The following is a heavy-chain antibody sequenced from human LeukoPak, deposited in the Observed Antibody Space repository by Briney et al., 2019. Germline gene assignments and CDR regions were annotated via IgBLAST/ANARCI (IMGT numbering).Heavy chain of an antibody. J-gene: IGHJ4*02. Sequence: SETLSLTCTVSGGSISSSSYYWGWIRQPPGKGLEWIATIYYSGSTYYNPSLKSRVTISVDTSKNQFSLKLSSVTAADTAVYYCARLSLAAENYWGQGTLVTVSS. CDR2: IYYSGST. D-gene: IGHD6-13*01. CDR3: ARLSLAAENY. CDR1: GGSISSSSYY. V-gene: IGHV4-39*01.